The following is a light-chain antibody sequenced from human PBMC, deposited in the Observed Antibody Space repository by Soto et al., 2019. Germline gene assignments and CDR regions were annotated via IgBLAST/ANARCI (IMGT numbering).Light chain of an antibody. Sequence: QSALTQPASVSGSPGQSITISCTGTSSDVGGYKYVSWYQQHPGKAPKLMIYDVSNRPSGVSIRFSGPKSGNTASLTISGLQAEDEADYYCSSFTSTTTLVFGGGTKVTVL. J-gene: IGLJ3*02. CDR3: SSFTSTTTLV. CDR2: DVS. V-gene: IGLV2-14*01. CDR1: SSDVGGYKY.